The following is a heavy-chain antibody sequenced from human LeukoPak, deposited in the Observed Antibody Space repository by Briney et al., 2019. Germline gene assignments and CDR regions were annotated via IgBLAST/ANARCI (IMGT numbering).Heavy chain of an antibody. Sequence: GGSLRLSCAASGFTFSSYAMSWVRQAPGKGLEWVSAISGSGGSTYYADSVKGRFTISRDNSKNTLYLQMNSLRAEDTAVYYRAKDSPYYYDSSGYPLDYWGQGTLVTVSS. D-gene: IGHD3-22*01. V-gene: IGHV3-23*01. CDR2: ISGSGGST. CDR3: AKDSPYYYDSSGYPLDY. J-gene: IGHJ4*02. CDR1: GFTFSSYA.